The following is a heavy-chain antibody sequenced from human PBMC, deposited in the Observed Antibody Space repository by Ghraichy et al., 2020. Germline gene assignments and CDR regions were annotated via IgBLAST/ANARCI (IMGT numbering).Heavy chain of an antibody. J-gene: IGHJ4*02. CDR3: AREHMSTWFRFDY. V-gene: IGHV3-23*01. CDR1: GFTFGTYA. Sequence: GGSLRLSCAASGFTFGTYAMGWVRQAPGKGLEWVATISGGAGTNKFFGGSVEGRFTISRDTSQNTVYLQMNSLRVGDTAVYYCAREHMSTWFRFDYWGQGTQVTVSS. D-gene: IGHD3-16*01. CDR2: ISGGAGT.